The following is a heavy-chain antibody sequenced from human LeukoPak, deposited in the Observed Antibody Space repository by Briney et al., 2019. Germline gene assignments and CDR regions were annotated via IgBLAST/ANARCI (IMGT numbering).Heavy chain of an antibody. V-gene: IGHV4-39*01. CDR1: GGSISSSSYY. D-gene: IGHD3-22*01. J-gene: IGHJ4*02. Sequence: PSETLSLTCTVSGGSISSSSYYWGWIRQPPGKGLEWIGSIYYSGSTYYNPSLKSRVTISVNTSKNQFSLKLSSVTAADTAVYYCARGVGSQKYYYDSSGYPRYYFDYWGQGTLVTVSS. CDR3: ARGVGSQKYYYDSSGYPRYYFDY. CDR2: IYYSGST.